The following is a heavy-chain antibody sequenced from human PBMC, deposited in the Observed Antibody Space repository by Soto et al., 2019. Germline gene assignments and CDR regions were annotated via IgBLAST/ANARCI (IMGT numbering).Heavy chain of an antibody. V-gene: IGHV4-39*01. Sequence: QLQLQESGPGLVKPSETLSLTCTVSGGSISSSSYYWGWIRQPPGKGLEWIGSIYYSGSTYYNPSLKSRVTISVDTSKNQFSLKLSSVTAADTAVYYCARGWFGRNWCDPWGQGTLVTVSS. J-gene: IGHJ5*02. CDR3: ARGWFGRNWCDP. CDR2: IYYSGST. D-gene: IGHD3-10*01. CDR1: GGSISSSSYY.